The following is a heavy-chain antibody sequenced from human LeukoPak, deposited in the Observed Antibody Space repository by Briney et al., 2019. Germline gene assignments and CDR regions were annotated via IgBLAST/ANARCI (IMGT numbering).Heavy chain of an antibody. J-gene: IGHJ6*02. Sequence: SETLSLTCTVSDASVSSVGYYWGWIRQPPGKGLEWIGSIYYSGTTYYNPSLASRVTIFVDTSKNQFSLRLSSVIAADTAVYYCARDPGLRESYYYYGMDVWGQGTTVTVSS. V-gene: IGHV4-39*02. CDR1: DASVSSVGYY. CDR2: IYYSGTT. CDR3: ARDPGLRESYYYYGMDV.